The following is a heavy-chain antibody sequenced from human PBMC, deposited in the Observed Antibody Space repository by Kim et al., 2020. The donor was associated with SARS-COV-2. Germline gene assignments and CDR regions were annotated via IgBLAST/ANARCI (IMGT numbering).Heavy chain of an antibody. J-gene: IGHJ3*02. D-gene: IGHD1-7*01. CDR1: GFTFSDSA. CDR2: IRCKANGKAK. CDR3: NRFPGTPLAFWAAFD. V-gene: IGHV3-73*01. Sequence: GGSLRLSCAASGFTFSDSAMHWVRQASGKGLEWVGLIRCKANGKAKAYFESVKGRITIARDESSNTAYLQMNSLETEDPAVYYCNRFPGTPLAFWAAFD.